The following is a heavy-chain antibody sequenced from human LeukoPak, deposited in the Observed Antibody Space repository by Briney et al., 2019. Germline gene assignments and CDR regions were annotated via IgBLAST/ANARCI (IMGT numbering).Heavy chain of an antibody. CDR2: ISSTGVTT. CDR1: GFTFSDYY. D-gene: IGHD1-26*01. CDR3: ARDPYSGGYGDYYYYYMDV. J-gene: IGHJ6*03. V-gene: IGHV3-11*04. Sequence: GGSLRLSCAASGFTFSDYYMSWIRQAPGQGLECISYISSTGVTTYYGDSVKGRFTISRDNAKNSLYLQMNSLRAEDTAVYYCARDPYSGGYGDYYYYYMDVWGKGTTVTVSS.